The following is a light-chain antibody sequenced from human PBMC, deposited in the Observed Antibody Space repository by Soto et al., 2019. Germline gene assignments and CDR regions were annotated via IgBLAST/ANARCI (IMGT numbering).Light chain of an antibody. CDR2: GAS. CDR3: QQYGSSPGT. Sequence: EIVLTQSPGTLSLSPGERATLSCRASQSVSSSYLAWYQQKPGQAPGLLIYGASSRATGIPDRFSGSGSGTDFTLNISRLEPDDFAVYYCQQYGSSPGTFGQGSKLEIK. J-gene: IGKJ2*01. V-gene: IGKV3-20*01. CDR1: QSVSSSY.